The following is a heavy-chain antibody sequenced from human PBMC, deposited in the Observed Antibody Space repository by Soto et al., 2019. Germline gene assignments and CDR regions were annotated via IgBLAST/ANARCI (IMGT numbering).Heavy chain of an antibody. CDR3: ARDQRSRGYSASGYYYYGMDV. CDR2: IIPIFGTA. V-gene: IGHV1-69*13. D-gene: IGHD5-12*01. CDR1: GGTFSSYA. J-gene: IGHJ6*02. Sequence: SVKVSCKASGGTFSSYAISWVRQAPGQGLEWMGGIIPIFGTANYAQKFQGRVTITADESTSTAYMELSSLRSEDTAVYYCARDQRSRGYSASGYYYYGMDVWGQGTTVTVSS.